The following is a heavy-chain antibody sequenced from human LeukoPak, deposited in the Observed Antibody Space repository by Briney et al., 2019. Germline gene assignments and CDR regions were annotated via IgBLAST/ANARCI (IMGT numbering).Heavy chain of an antibody. J-gene: IGHJ5*02. D-gene: IGHD4/OR15-4a*01. CDR2: ITGSGGST. V-gene: IGHV3-23*01. CDR3: AIEAVYGGEP. Sequence: GGSLRLSYAASGFIFKNYAMSWVRQAPGKGLEWVSGITGSGGSTYHADSVKGRLTISRDNSKNTLYLQMNSLRAEDTAVYYCAIEAVYGGEPWGQGTLVTVSS. CDR1: GFIFKNYA.